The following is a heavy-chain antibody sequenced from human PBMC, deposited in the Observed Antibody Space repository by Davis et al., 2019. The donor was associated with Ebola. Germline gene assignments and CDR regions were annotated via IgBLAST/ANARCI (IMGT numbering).Heavy chain of an antibody. D-gene: IGHD3-9*01. CDR2: ISSSGSTI. Sequence: GESLKISCAASGFTFSDYYMSWIRQAPGKGLEWVSYISSSGSTIYYADSVKGRFTISRDNAKNSLYLQMNSLRAEDTAVYYCARDRRYFDWFIKGNYFDYWGQGTLVTVSS. J-gene: IGHJ4*02. CDR3: ARDRRYFDWFIKGNYFDY. CDR1: GFTFSDYY. V-gene: IGHV3-11*01.